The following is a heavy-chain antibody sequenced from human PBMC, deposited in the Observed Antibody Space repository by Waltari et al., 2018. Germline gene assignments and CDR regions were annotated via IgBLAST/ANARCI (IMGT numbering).Heavy chain of an antibody. V-gene: IGHV1-69*08. J-gene: IGHJ5*02. CDR1: GGTFSSYA. Sequence: QVQLVQSGAEVKKPGSSVKVSCKASGGTFSSYAISWVRQAPGQGLEWMGRIIPIFGTANYAQKFQGRVTITADKATSTAYMELSSLRSEDTAVYYCARDSGRIAVAGPRSVNWFDPWGQGTLVTVSS. D-gene: IGHD6-19*01. CDR3: ARDSGRIAVAGPRSVNWFDP. CDR2: IIPIFGTA.